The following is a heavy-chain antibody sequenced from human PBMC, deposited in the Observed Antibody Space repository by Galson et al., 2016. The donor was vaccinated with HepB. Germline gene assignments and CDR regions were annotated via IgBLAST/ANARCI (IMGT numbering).Heavy chain of an antibody. CDR3: AGPIAAAGNGWFDP. J-gene: IGHJ5*02. D-gene: IGHD6-13*01. CDR2: VYPGDSRT. CDR1: GYHFTTYW. V-gene: IGHV5-51*01. Sequence: QSGAEVKKPGESLKISCKGSGYHFTTYWIAWVRQMPGKGLEWMGIVYPGDSRTTYSPSFRGQVTISADKSISTAYLQWSSLKASDTAMYYCAGPIAAAGNGWFDPWGQGTLVTVSS.